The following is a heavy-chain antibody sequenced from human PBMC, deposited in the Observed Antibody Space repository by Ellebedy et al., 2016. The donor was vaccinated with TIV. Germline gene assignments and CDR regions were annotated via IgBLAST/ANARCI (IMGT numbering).Heavy chain of an antibody. Sequence: SETLSLXXTVSGGSISSSSYYWGWIRQPPGKGLEWIGSIYYSGSTYYNPSLKSRVTISVDTSKNQFSLKLSSVTAADTAVYYCARRYDFWSGSGYYYYGMDVWGQGTTVTVSS. CDR1: GGSISSSSYY. CDR3: ARRYDFWSGSGYYYYGMDV. D-gene: IGHD3-3*01. J-gene: IGHJ6*02. V-gene: IGHV4-39*01. CDR2: IYYSGST.